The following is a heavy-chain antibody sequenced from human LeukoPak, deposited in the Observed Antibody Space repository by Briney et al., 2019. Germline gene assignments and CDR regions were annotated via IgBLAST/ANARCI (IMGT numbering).Heavy chain of an antibody. J-gene: IGHJ5*02. D-gene: IGHD2-15*01. CDR3: ARAQLGYCSGGSCYWFDP. CDR1: GFTFSSYS. CDR2: ISSSSSYI. Sequence: PGGSLRLSCAASGFTFSSYSMNWVCQAPGKGLEWVSSISSSSSYIYYADSVKGRFTISRDNAKNSLYLQMNSLRAEDTAVYYCARAQLGYCSGGSCYWFDPWGQGTLVTVSS. V-gene: IGHV3-21*01.